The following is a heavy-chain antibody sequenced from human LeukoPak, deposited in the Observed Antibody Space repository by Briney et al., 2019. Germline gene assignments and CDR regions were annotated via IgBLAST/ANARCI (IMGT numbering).Heavy chain of an antibody. Sequence: PSETLSLTCTVSGGSISSSSYYWGWIRQHPGKGLEWIGSIYYSGSTYYNPSLKSRVTISVDTSKNQFSLKLSSVTAADTAVYYCARHKVDKYSSSSRYFDYWGQGTLVTVSS. D-gene: IGHD6-6*01. CDR2: IYYSGST. J-gene: IGHJ4*02. V-gene: IGHV4-39*01. CDR1: GGSISSSSYY. CDR3: ARHKVDKYSSSSRYFDY.